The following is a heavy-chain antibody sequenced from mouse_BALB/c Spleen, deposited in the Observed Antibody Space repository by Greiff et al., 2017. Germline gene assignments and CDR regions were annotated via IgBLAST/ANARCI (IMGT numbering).Heavy chain of an antibody. CDR3: ARSATTVVGEYFDY. V-gene: IGHV1-20*02. D-gene: IGHD1-1*01. Sequence: EVKLQQSGPELVKPGASVKISCKASGYSFTGYFMNWVMQSHGKSLEWIGRINPYNGDTFYNQKFKGKATLTVDKSSSTAHMELRSLASEDSAVYYCARSATTVVGEYFDYWGQGTTLTVSS. CDR2: INPYNGDT. CDR1: GYSFTGYF. J-gene: IGHJ2*01.